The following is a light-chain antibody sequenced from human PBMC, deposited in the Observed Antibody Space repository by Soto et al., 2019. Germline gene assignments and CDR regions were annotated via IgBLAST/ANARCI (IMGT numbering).Light chain of an antibody. V-gene: IGKV3-20*01. CDR1: QSVTSNY. CDR2: GAS. Sequence: EIVLTQSPGTLSLSPGERATLSCRASQSVTSNYLAWYQQKPGQAPRLLIFGASIRDTGIPDSFSGSGSGTDFTLTITRLEAEDFAMYYCQRYDSLRTFGQGTKVDIK. J-gene: IGKJ1*01. CDR3: QRYDSLRT.